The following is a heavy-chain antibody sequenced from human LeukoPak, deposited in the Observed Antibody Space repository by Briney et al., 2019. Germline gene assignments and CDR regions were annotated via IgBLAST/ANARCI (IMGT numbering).Heavy chain of an antibody. CDR1: GFTFSSYA. CDR2: ISGSGGST. D-gene: IGHD3-22*01. CDR3: AKLPTLYYYDSSGYYYFDY. J-gene: IGHJ4*02. V-gene: IGHV3-23*01. Sequence: PGGSLRLSCAASGFTFSSYAMSWVRQAPGKGLERVSAISGSGGSTYYADSVKGRFTISRDNSKNTLYLQMNSLRAEDTAVYYCAKLPTLYYYDSSGYYYFDYWGQGTLVTVSS.